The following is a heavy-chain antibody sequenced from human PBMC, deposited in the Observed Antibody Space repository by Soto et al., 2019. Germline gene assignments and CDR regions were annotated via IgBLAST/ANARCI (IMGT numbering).Heavy chain of an antibody. V-gene: IGHV4-4*02. CDR2: IYHSGTT. Sequence: QVQLQESGPGLVKPSETLSLTCDVSTDSIDSSTWWSWVRQPPGKGLEWIGEIYHSGTTNYNPSLTSRAAMSVDKSTKQFSLKLTSVTAADTAVYYCATSSWLSIDAWGQGTMVTVSS. D-gene: IGHD6-13*01. CDR1: TDSIDSSTW. CDR3: ATSSWLSIDA. J-gene: IGHJ3*01.